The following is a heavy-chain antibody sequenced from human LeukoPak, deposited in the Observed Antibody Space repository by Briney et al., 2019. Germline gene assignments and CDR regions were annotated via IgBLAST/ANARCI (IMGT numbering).Heavy chain of an antibody. CDR1: GFTFSNYA. Sequence: GGSLRLSCAASGFTFSNYAMSWVRQAPGKGLEWVSATTRAADKTYYADSVEGRFTISRDNSKNTLCLQMNSLRAEDTAVYYCARSVVVGRVFPGLDYWGQGTLVTVSS. D-gene: IGHD2-21*01. CDR2: TTRAADKT. CDR3: ARSVVVGRVFPGLDY. J-gene: IGHJ4*02. V-gene: IGHV3-23*01.